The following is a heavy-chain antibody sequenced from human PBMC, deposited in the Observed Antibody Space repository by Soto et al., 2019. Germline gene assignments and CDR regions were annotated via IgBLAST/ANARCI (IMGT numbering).Heavy chain of an antibody. Sequence: GGSLRLSCTDFGFTFRSYSLNWVRQAPGKGLEWISYISSSSSTIYYADSVKGRFTISRDNAKNSLYLQMNSLRDEDTAVYYCARGLSMDVWGQGTTVTVSS. D-gene: IGHD3-16*02. CDR2: ISSSSSTI. V-gene: IGHV3-48*02. CDR1: GFTFRSYS. J-gene: IGHJ6*02. CDR3: ARGLSMDV.